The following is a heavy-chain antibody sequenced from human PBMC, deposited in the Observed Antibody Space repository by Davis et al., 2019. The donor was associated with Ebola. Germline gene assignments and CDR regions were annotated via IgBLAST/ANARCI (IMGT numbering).Heavy chain of an antibody. J-gene: IGHJ5*02. CDR2: IYYSGST. CDR3: ARQGWSGYSLRHWLDP. Sequence: LRLSCTVSGGSISSGDYYWSWIRQPPGKGLEWIGYIYYSGSTYYNPSLKSRVTISVDTSKNQFSLKLSSVTAADTAVYYCARQGWSGYSLRHWLDPWGRGTLVTVSS. D-gene: IGHD3-3*01. V-gene: IGHV4-30-4*01. CDR1: GGSISSGDYY.